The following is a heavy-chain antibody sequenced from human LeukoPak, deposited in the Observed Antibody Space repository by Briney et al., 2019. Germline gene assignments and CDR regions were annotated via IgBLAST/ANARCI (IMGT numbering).Heavy chain of an antibody. CDR1: GGSFSGYY. V-gene: IGHV4-34*01. Sequence: KASETLSFTCAVYGGSFSGYYWSWIRQPPGKGLEWIGEINHSGSTNYNPSLKSRVTISVDTSKNQFSLKLSSVTAADTAVYYCAREDPDRKIDYWGQGTLVTVSS. D-gene: IGHD1-14*01. J-gene: IGHJ4*02. CDR2: INHSGST. CDR3: AREDPDRKIDY.